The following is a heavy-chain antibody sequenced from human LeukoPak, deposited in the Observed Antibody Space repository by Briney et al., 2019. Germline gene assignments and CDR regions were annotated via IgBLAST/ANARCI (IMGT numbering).Heavy chain of an antibody. CDR3: AIIRAVTNGYYYGMDV. CDR2: TSAYDGNK. D-gene: IGHD4-17*01. CDR1: GYTFTSYG. Sequence: ASVKLSCKASGYTFTSYGISWVRQAPGQGLEWRGWTSAYDGNKSYAQKLQGKLNMTTDTSTSTAYMELRSLRSYDTAVYYSAIIRAVTNGYYYGMDVWGQGTTVTVSS. J-gene: IGHJ6*02. V-gene: IGHV1-18*01.